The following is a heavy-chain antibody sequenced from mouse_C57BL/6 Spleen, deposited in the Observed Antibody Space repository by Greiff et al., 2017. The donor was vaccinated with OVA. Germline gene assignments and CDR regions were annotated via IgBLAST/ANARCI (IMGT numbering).Heavy chain of an antibody. D-gene: IGHD1-1*01. V-gene: IGHV1-55*01. CDR3: ASRDYYGSSYAYYFDY. CDR1: GYTFTSYW. J-gene: IGHJ2*01. Sequence: QVQLQQSGAELVKPGASVKMSCKASGYTFTSYWITWVKQRPGQGLEWIGDFYPGSGSTNYNEKFKSKATLTVDTSSSTAYMQLSSLTSEDSAVYYCASRDYYGSSYAYYFDYWGQGTTLTVSS. CDR2: FYPGSGST.